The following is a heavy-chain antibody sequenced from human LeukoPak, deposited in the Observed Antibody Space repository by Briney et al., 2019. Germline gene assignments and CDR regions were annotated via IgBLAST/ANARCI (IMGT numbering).Heavy chain of an antibody. CDR1: GFTFSSYG. CDR3: AKGFAYPYYYDSSGYRGYFDY. D-gene: IGHD3-22*01. CDR2: ISGSGGST. Sequence: GGSLRLSCAASGFTFSSYGMSWVRQAPGKGLEWVSSISGSGGSTYYADSGKGRFTISRDNSKNTLYLQMNSLGAEDTAVYYCAKGFAYPYYYDSSGYRGYFDYWGQGTLVTVSS. V-gene: IGHV3-23*01. J-gene: IGHJ4*02.